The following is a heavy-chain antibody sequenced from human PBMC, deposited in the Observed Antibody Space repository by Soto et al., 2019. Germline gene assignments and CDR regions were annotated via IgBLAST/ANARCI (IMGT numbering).Heavy chain of an antibody. J-gene: IGHJ6*02. CDR1: GYSFTSYW. D-gene: IGHD6-13*01. CDR2: IDPSDSYT. V-gene: IGHV5-10-1*01. CDR3: ACTLYSSSWLGTVGYYYGMDV. Sequence: XESLKISCKGCGYSFTSYWISWVRQMPGKGLEWMGRIDPSDSYTNYSPSFQGHVTISADKSISTAYLQWSSLKASDTAMYYCACTLYSSSWLGTVGYYYGMDVWGQGTTVTVSS.